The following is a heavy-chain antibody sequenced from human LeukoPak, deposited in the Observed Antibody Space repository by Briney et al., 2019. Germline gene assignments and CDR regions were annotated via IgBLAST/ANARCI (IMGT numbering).Heavy chain of an antibody. J-gene: IGHJ4*02. V-gene: IGHV3-30*02. CDR1: GFTFSSFG. D-gene: IGHD2-21*01. Sequence: GGSLRLSCAASGFTFSSFGMHWVRQAPGKGLEWVAFIRYVGTDKYYADSVKGRFTISRDNSKNTLYLQMNSLRPEDTAVYYCAPRVVVITAPFDYWGQGTLVTVSS. CDR2: IRYVGTDK. CDR3: APRVVVITAPFDY.